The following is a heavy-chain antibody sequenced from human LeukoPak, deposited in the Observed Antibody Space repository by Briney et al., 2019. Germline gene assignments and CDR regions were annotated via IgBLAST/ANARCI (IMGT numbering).Heavy chain of an antibody. CDR3: ARDPSRWELLNFDY. CDR2: ISSSGTYV. Sequence: GGSLRLSCTASGFTFSTYSMNWVRQAPGKGLEWVSSISSSGTYVYYADSLKGRFTISRDNAKDSLYLQMNGLRAEDTAVYYCARDPSRWELLNFDYWGQGTLVTVSS. J-gene: IGHJ4*02. CDR1: GFTFSTYS. V-gene: IGHV3-21*01. D-gene: IGHD1-26*01.